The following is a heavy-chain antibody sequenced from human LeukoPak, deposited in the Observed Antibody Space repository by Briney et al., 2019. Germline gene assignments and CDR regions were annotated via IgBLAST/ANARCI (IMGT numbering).Heavy chain of an antibody. CDR1: GYTFTGYY. CDR3: ARGMAQSWGLKYSSSSGDWFDP. J-gene: IGHJ5*02. CDR2: INPNSGGT. Sequence: GASVKVSCKASGYTFTGYYMHWVRQAPGQGLEWMGWINPNSGGTNYAQKFQGRVTMTRDTSISTAYMELSRLRSDDTAVYYCARGMAQSWGLKYSSSSGDWFDPWGQGTLVSVSS. V-gene: IGHV1-2*02. D-gene: IGHD6-6*01.